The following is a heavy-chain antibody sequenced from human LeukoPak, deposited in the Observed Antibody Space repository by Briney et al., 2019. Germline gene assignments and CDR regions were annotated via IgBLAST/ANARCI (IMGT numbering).Heavy chain of an antibody. CDR3: ARDYASATGYYYYYYMDV. V-gene: IGHV4-4*07. J-gene: IGHJ6*03. CDR1: GGSISSYY. CDR2: IYTSGST. Sequence: SETLSLTCTVSGGSISSYYWSWIRQPAGKGLEWIGRIYTSGSTNYNPSLKSRVTISVDTSKNQFSLKLSSVTAADTAVYYCARDYASATGYYYYYYMDVSGKGTTVTGSS. D-gene: IGHD3-10*01.